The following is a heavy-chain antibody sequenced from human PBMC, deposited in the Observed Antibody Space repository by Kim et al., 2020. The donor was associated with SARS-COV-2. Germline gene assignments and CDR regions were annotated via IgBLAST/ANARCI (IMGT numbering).Heavy chain of an antibody. D-gene: IGHD2-2*01. CDR3: ARVRGGSSTSYRYYYYYGMEV. J-gene: IGHJ6*02. V-gene: IGHV4-59*01. CDR2: IYYSGST. Sequence: SETLSLTCTVSGGSISSYYWSWIRQPPGKGLEWIGYIYYSGSTNYNPSLKSRVTISVDTSKNQFSLKLSSVTAADTAVYYCARVRGGSSTSYRYYYYYGMEVWGQGTTVTVSS. CDR1: GGSISSYY.